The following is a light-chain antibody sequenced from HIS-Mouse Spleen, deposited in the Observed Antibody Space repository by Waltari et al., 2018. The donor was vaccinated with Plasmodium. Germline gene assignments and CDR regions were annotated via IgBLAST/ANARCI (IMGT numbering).Light chain of an antibody. J-gene: IGLJ3*02. Sequence: SYELTHPPSVSVSPGQTARITCTGNAFPRKYAYWYQQKSGQAPVLVIYEDSKRPSGTPDGFSGASSGTMATLTISGDQVDDAAVYYSYSTDSSGNHRVFGGGTKLTVL. CDR2: EDS. V-gene: IGLV3-10*01. CDR1: AFPRKY. CDR3: YSTDSSGNHRV.